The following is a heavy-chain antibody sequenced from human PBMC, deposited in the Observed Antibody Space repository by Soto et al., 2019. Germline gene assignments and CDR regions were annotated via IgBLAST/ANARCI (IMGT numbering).Heavy chain of an antibody. D-gene: IGHD3-10*01. CDR3: SRGSTYYGFLT. J-gene: IGHJ5*02. CDR1: GDSMGSGDYY. Sequence: QVQLQESGPGLVKPSQTLSLTCTVSGDSMGSGDYYWTWIRQPPGKGLEWIGYIYYIGTTFYNPSLESRVNISIDTSKNHFSLRLTSVTAADTALYDCSRGSTYYGFLTWGQGTLVTVSS. CDR2: IYYIGTT. V-gene: IGHV4-30-4*01.